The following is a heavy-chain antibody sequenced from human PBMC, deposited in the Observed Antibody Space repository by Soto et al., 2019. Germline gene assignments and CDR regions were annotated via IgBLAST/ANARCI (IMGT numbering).Heavy chain of an antibody. V-gene: IGHV3-33*01. CDR2: IWYDGSNK. J-gene: IGHJ6*02. Sequence: GGSLRVWNGAAGLNSGSFGRHWVRQDQGKGLEWVAVIWYDGSNKYYADSVKGRFTISRDNSKNTLYLQMNSLRAEDTAVYYCARDLCSSTRCFGHSYVMDFWGQGTTDTVSS. CDR1: GLNSGSFG. D-gene: IGHD2-2*01. CDR3: ARDLCSSTRCFGHSYVMDF.